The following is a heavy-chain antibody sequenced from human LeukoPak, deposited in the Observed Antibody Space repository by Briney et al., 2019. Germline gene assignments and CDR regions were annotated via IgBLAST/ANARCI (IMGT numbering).Heavy chain of an antibody. CDR3: ARDLGVAVAGYYFDY. CDR2: INHSGST. J-gene: IGHJ4*02. V-gene: IGHV4-34*01. CDR1: GGSFSGYY. Sequence: SETLSLTCAVHGGSFSGYYWSWIRQPPGKGLEWIGEINHSGSTNYNPSLKSRVTISVDTSKNQFSLKLSSVTAADTAVYYCARDLGVAVAGYYFDYWGQGTLVTVSS. D-gene: IGHD6-19*01.